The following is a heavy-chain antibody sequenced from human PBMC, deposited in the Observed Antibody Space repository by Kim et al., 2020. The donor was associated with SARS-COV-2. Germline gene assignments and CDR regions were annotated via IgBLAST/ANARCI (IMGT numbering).Heavy chain of an antibody. Sequence: SETLSLTCTVSGGSISSGGYYWSWIRQHPGKGLEWIGYIYYSGSTYYNPSLKSRVTISVDTSKNQFSLKLSSVTAADTAVYYCARARDYYGPWFDYWGQGTLVTVSS. CDR3: ARARDYYGPWFDY. V-gene: IGHV4-31*03. CDR2: IYYSGST. J-gene: IGHJ4*02. D-gene: IGHD3-10*01. CDR1: GGSISSGGYY.